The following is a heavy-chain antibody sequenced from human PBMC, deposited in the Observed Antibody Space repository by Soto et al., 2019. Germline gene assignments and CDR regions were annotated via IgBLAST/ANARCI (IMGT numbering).Heavy chain of an antibody. D-gene: IGHD4-17*01. V-gene: IGHV1-46*01. CDR2: INLSGGTT. CDR3: ARCDNGDYGTHDAFDI. CDR1: GYTFTGYY. Sequence: ASVKVSCKASGYTFTGYYMHWARQAPGQGLEWMGIINLSGGTTTYAQKFQGRVTITRDTSTSTVYMELSSLRSEDTAVYYCARCDNGDYGTHDAFDIWGQGTMVTVSS. J-gene: IGHJ3*02.